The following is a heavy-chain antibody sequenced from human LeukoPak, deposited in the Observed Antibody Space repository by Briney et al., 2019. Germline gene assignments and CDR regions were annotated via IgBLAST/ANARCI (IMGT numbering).Heavy chain of an antibody. CDR2: ISVRSNYI. V-gene: IGHV3-21*01. CDR1: GYTFSSFS. CDR3: VRLRRNSDTSGYYYYNDF. D-gene: IGHD3-22*01. J-gene: IGHJ4*02. Sequence: GGSLRLSCAASGYTFSSFSINWVRQAPGKGLEWVSSISVRSNYIYYADSVRGRFSISRDDARDSLYLQMNSLRAEDTAVYYCVRLRRNSDTSGYYYYNDFWGQGTLVTVSS.